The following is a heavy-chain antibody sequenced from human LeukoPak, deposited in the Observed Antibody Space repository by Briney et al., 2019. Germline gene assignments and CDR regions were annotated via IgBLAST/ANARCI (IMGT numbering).Heavy chain of an antibody. CDR2: IYYSGRT. CDR3: ARRRYYDGSGYLE. CDR1: GDSVSRSDSD. V-gene: IGHV4-39*01. Sequence: EXXSLTCSVSGDSVSRSDSDWDWIRQPPGKGQEWIGTIYYSGRTYYSPSIKSRVTMSVDPSNNQFSLNLRSVTPADTAVYYCARRRYYDGSGYLEWGQGTLLSVSS. J-gene: IGHJ1*01. D-gene: IGHD3-22*01.